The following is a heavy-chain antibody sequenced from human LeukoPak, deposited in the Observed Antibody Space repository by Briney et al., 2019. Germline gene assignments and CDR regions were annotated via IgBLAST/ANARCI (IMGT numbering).Heavy chain of an antibody. V-gene: IGHV3-23*01. CDR2: ISGSGGST. Sequence: GGSLRLSCAASGFTFSSYAMSWVRQAPGKGLEWVSAISGSGGSTYYADSVKGRFTISRDNSKNTLYLQMNSLRAEDTAVYYCARAYGSGTYYPGWFDPWGQGTLVTVSS. CDR1: GFTFSSYA. D-gene: IGHD3-10*01. J-gene: IGHJ5*02. CDR3: ARAYGSGTYYPGWFDP.